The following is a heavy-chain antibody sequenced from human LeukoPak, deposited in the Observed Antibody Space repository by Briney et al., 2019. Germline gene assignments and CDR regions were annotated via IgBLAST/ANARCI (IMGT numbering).Heavy chain of an antibody. CDR2: IESKIDGETT. CDR1: GFSFSNAW. V-gene: IGHV3-15*04. J-gene: IGHJ5*02. CDR3: ARDPSSVPHSTNWAANYFDP. Sequence: GGSLRLSCGASGFSFSNAWMSWVRQAPGKGLEWVGQIESKIDGETTDYAAPVKGRFTISRDDSQRTLYLQMNSLQTEDTAVYYCARDPSSVPHSTNWAANYFDPWGQGTLVTVSS. D-gene: IGHD2-2*01.